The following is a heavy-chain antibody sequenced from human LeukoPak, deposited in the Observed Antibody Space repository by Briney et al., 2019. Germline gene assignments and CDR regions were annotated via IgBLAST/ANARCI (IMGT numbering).Heavy chain of an antibody. V-gene: IGHV3-23*01. D-gene: IGHD3-10*01. CDR1: DFTFSSLL. CDR3: AKDISRGPGVRSTVGSACDI. J-gene: IGHJ3*02. CDR2: FSGIGGST. Sequence: GGSLRLSGAASDFTFSSLLRSWVRESPGKGLEWFSAFSGIGGSTYYEDSVKGGFTISRDTSKNTLYLQMNSLRAENTAVYYCAKDISRGPGVRSTVGSACDIWGQGTMVSLSS.